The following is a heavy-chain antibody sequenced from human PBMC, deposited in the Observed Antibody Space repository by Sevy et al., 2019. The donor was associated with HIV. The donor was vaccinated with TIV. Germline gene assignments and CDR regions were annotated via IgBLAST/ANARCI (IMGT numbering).Heavy chain of an antibody. D-gene: IGHD4-17*01. CDR1: GFSFTSYW. J-gene: IGHJ4*02. CDR3: ARDFYEFGDPRGLDY. Sequence: GGSLRLSCAASGFSFTSYWMSWVRQTPEKGLEWVANINQVGTEKNYVDSVKGRFTISRDNSKNTLYLQMNSLRPEDTAMYYCARDFYEFGDPRGLDYWGQGVLVTVSS. V-gene: IGHV3-7*01. CDR2: INQVGTEK.